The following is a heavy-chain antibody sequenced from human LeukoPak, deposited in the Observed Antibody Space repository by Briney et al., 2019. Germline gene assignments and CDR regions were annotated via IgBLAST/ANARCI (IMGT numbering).Heavy chain of an antibody. CDR3: ARGGYGDRIDY. Sequence: ASVKVSCKASGYTFIRYYIHWVRQAPGQGREWMGIINPSGGSTSYAQKFQGRVTMTRDTSTSTVYMELSRLRSEDTAVYYCARGGYGDRIDYWGQGTLVSVSS. V-gene: IGHV1-46*01. CDR1: GYTFIRYY. CDR2: INPSGGST. D-gene: IGHD4-17*01. J-gene: IGHJ4*02.